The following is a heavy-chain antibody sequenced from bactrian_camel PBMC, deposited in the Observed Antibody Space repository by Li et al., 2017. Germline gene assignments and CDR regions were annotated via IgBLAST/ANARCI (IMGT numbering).Heavy chain of an antibody. J-gene: IGHJ4*01. CDR1: GFVFSNYA. V-gene: IGHV3S67*01. Sequence: QLVESGGGLVQPGGSLRLSCAASGFVFSNYAMSWVRQAPGKERLGVAAIDTGGRTHVADSEQGRFTISRDNAKNTLYLQLDSLRTEDTATYYCAKGRPRLGLVAADLDRGQGTQVTVS. D-gene: IGHD7*01. CDR3: AKGRPRLGLVAADLD. CDR2: IDTGGRT.